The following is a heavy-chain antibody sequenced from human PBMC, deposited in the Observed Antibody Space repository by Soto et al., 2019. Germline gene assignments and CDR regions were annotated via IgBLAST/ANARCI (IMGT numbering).Heavy chain of an antibody. V-gene: IGHV3-30*18. Sequence: QVQLVESGGGVVQPGRSLRLSCAASGFTFSSYGMHWVRQAPGKGLEWVAVISYDGSNKYYADSVKGRFTISRDNSKNTLYLQMNSLRAEDTAVYYCAKDRYNRNVPCYCGMDVWGQGTTVTVSS. D-gene: IGHD1-1*01. CDR3: AKDRYNRNVPCYCGMDV. CDR1: GFTFSSYG. CDR2: ISYDGSNK. J-gene: IGHJ6*02.